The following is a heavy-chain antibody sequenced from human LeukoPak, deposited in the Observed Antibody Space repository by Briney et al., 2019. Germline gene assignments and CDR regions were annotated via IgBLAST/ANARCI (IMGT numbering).Heavy chain of an antibody. V-gene: IGHV3-7*01. CDR1: GFSFSAYW. J-gene: IGHJ4*02. Sequence: GGSLRLSCAASGFSFSAYWMTWVRQAPGAGLEFVANINPVGTATYYADPVKGRFTISRDNAKNLVYLQMNSLRAEDTAVYQCGRFGYVAGVDLWGQGTLVTVSS. D-gene: IGHD6-19*01. CDR3: GRFGYVAGVDL. CDR2: INPVGTAT.